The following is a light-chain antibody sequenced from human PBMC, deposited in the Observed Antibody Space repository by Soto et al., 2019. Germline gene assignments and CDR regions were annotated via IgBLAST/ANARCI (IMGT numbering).Light chain of an antibody. J-gene: IGLJ2*01. CDR3: QSYDSSLRVI. V-gene: IGLV1-40*01. CDR1: TSNIGAGFD. CDR2: GNI. Sequence: QPVLTQPPSVSGAPGQRVTISCTGNTSNIGAGFDVHWYQQFPGTAPKLVMYGNINRPSGVPDRFSGSKSGTSGSLAITALQAEDEADYYCQSYDSSLRVIFGGGTKVTVL.